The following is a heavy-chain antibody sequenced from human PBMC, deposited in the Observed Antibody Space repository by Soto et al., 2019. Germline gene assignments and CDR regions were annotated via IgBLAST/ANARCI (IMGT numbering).Heavy chain of an antibody. Sequence: GASVKVSCKASGYTFTGYYMHWVRQAPGQGLEWMGWINPNSGGTNYAQKFQGWVTMTRDTSISPAYMELSRRESADTAVDFGGRGSYDFWRGYYHNWFDPWGQGTLVTVSS. CDR3: GRGSYDFWRGYYHNWFDP. CDR2: INPNSGGT. V-gene: IGHV1-2*04. D-gene: IGHD3-3*01. CDR1: GYTFTGYY. J-gene: IGHJ5*02.